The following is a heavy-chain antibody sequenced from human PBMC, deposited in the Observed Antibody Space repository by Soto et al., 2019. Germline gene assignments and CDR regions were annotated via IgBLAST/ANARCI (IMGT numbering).Heavy chain of an antibody. CDR1: GFTFSSYG. Sequence: QVQLVESGGGVVQPGRSLRLSCAASGFTFSSYGMHWVRQAPGKGLEWVAVIWSDGSNKYYADSVKGRFTISRDNSKNTLYLQMNSLRAEDTAVYYCARASTTVTLPCYFDYWGQGTLVTVSS. D-gene: IGHD4-17*01. J-gene: IGHJ4*02. CDR2: IWSDGSNK. CDR3: ARASTTVTLPCYFDY. V-gene: IGHV3-33*01.